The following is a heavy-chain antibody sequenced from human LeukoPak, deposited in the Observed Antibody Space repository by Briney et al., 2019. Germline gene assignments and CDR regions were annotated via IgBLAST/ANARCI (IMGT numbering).Heavy chain of an antibody. CDR2: INPSGGST. V-gene: IGHV1-46*01. J-gene: IGHJ5*02. CDR1: EYTFTSYY. CDR3: ARAPAAQNWFDP. Sequence: ASVKVSCKASEYTFTSYYMHWVRQAPGQGLEWMGIINPSGGSTSYAQKFQGRVTMTRDTSTSTVYMELSSLRSEDTAVYYCARAPAAQNWFDPWGQGTLVTVSS. D-gene: IGHD2-2*01.